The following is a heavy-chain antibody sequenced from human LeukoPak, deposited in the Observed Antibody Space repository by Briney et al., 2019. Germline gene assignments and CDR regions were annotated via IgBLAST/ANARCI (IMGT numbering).Heavy chain of an antibody. J-gene: IGHJ4*02. D-gene: IGHD1-26*01. CDR1: GFTLSSYV. V-gene: IGHV3-23*01. CDR2: ISSGGGST. Sequence: GGSLRLSCAASGFTLSSYVMSWVRQAPGKGLEWVSTISSGGGSTFYADSVKGRFTISRDNSKNTLYLQMNSLRAEDTAVYYCAKARSGSYYYFDYWGQGTLVTVSS. CDR3: AKARSGSYYYFDY.